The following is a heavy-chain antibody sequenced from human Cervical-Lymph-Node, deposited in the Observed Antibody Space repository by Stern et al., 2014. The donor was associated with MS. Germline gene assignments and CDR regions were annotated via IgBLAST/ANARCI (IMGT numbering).Heavy chain of an antibody. D-gene: IGHD6-13*01. J-gene: IGHJ6*02. Sequence: VQLVESGGGVVQPGRSLRLSCAASGFSFSSYGMHWVRQAPGKGPEWVAVMWYDGSNKYYADSVKGRFTISRDNSKNTLYLQMNSLRAEDTDVYYCARSSSPSPYYYYGMDVWGQGTTVTVSS. CDR3: ARSSSPSPYYYYGMDV. V-gene: IGHV3-33*01. CDR2: MWYDGSNK. CDR1: GFSFSSYG.